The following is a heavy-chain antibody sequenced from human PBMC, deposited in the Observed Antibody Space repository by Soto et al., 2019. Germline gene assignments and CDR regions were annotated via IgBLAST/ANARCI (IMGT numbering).Heavy chain of an antibody. J-gene: IGHJ3*02. V-gene: IGHV4-31*03. CDR2: IYYSGST. CDR1: GGSISSGGYY. Sequence: KSSETLSLTCTVSGGSISSGGYYWSWIRQHPGKGLEWIGYIYYSGSTYYNPSLKSRVTISVDTSKNQFSLKLSSVTAADTAVYYCARDGGSSFDAFDIWGQGTMVTVSS. D-gene: IGHD6-13*01. CDR3: ARDGGSSFDAFDI.